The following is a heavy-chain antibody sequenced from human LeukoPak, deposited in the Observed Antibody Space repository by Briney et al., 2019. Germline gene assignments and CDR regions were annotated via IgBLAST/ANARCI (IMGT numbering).Heavy chain of an antibody. Sequence: ASVKVSCKASGYTFTGYYMHWVRQAPGQGLEWRGWINPNSGGTNYAQKFQGRVTMTRDTSISTAYMELSRLRSDDTAVYYCARVDCSSTSCYGYYYMDVWGQETLVTVSS. CDR2: INPNSGGT. V-gene: IGHV1-2*02. J-gene: IGHJ6*03. D-gene: IGHD2-2*01. CDR3: ARVDCSSTSCYGYYYMDV. CDR1: GYTFTGYY.